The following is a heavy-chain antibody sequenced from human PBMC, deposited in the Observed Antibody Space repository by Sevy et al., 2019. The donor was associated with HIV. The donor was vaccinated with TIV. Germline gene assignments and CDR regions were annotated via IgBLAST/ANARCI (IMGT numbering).Heavy chain of an antibody. CDR2: ISYDGSNK. V-gene: IGHV3-30*18. CDR3: AKDQPAFGVVDGMDV. D-gene: IGHD3-3*01. J-gene: IGHJ6*02. Sequence: GGSLRLSCAASGFTFSSYGMHWVRQAPGKGLEWVAVISYDGSNKYYADSVKGRFTISRDNSKNTLYLQMNSLRAEDTAVYDCAKDQPAFGVVDGMDVWGQGTTVTVSS. CDR1: GFTFSSYG.